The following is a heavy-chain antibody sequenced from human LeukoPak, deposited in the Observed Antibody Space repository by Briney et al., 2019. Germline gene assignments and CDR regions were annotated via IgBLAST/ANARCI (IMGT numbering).Heavy chain of an antibody. J-gene: IGHJ4*02. Sequence: SETLSLTCTVSGGSISSYYWTWIRQPPGEGLEWIGYIHYTGSTNYNPPLESRVSISVDTSKKYFSLKLRSVTAADTAVYYCARVDDTSGIDYWGQGTLVTVSS. CDR3: ARVDDTSGIDY. D-gene: IGHD3-22*01. CDR1: GGSISSYY. V-gene: IGHV4-59*01. CDR2: IHYTGST.